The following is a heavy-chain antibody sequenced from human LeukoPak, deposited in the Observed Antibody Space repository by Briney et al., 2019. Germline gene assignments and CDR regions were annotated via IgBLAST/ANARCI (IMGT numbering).Heavy chain of an antibody. CDR2: IRYDGSNK. CDR1: GFTFSSYG. Sequence: GGSLRLSCAASGFTFSSYGMRWVRQAPGKGLEWVAFIRYDGSNKYYADSVKGRFTISRDNSKNTLYLQMNSLRAEDTAVYYCAKDGALGNYFDYWGQGTLVTVSS. D-gene: IGHD4/OR15-4a*01. V-gene: IGHV3-30*02. CDR3: AKDGALGNYFDY. J-gene: IGHJ4*02.